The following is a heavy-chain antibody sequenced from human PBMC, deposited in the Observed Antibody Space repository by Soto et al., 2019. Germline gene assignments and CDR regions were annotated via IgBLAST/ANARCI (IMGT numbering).Heavy chain of an antibody. CDR2: ISGSGGST. Sequence: GGSLRLSCAASGFTFSSYAMSWVRQAPGKGLEWVSAISGSGGSTYYADSVKGRFTISRDNSKNTLYLQMNSLRAEDTAVYYWAKGGDIVVVPAAMPPDYWGQGTLVTVSS. CDR1: GFTFSSYA. J-gene: IGHJ4*02. V-gene: IGHV3-23*01. D-gene: IGHD2-2*01. CDR3: AKGGDIVVVPAAMPPDY.